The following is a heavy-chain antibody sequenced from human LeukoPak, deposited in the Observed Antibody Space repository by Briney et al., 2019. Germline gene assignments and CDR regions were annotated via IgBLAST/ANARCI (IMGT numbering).Heavy chain of an antibody. V-gene: IGHV4-59*08. Sequence: SETLSLTCTVSNDSINSYYWSWIRQPPGKGLEWIGYIYYSGSTNYNPSLKSRVTISVDTSKNQFSLKLSSVTAADTAVYYCASSPYYYDSSGYSAFDIWGQGTMVTVSS. CDR2: IYYSGST. D-gene: IGHD3-22*01. CDR3: ASSPYYYDSSGYSAFDI. CDR1: NDSINSYY. J-gene: IGHJ3*02.